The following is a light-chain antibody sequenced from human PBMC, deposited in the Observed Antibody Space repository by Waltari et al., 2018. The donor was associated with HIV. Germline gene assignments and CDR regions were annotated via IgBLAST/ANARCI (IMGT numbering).Light chain of an antibody. J-gene: IGKJ2*01. Sequence: LTQSPATPSVSVGDRVTLSRRASQSLTANLAWYQQRPGQAPRLLIYGASSRATDIPARFSGSGSGTDYTLTISTVQSEDSAVYYCQQNIHWPPYTFGQGTKL. CDR2: GAS. CDR1: QSLTAN. V-gene: IGKV3-15*01. CDR3: QQNIHWPPYT.